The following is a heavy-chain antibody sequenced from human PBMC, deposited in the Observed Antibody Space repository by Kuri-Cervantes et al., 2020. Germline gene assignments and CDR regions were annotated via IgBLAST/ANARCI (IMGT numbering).Heavy chain of an antibody. D-gene: IGHD5/OR15-5a*01. V-gene: IGHV3-33*01. Sequence: GGSLRLSCAAPGFTFSSYGMHWVRQAPGKGLEWVAVIWYDGSNKYYADSVKGRFTISRDNSKNTLYLQMNSLRAEDTAVYYCAREKTKWASTIVYYFDYWGQGTLVTVSS. CDR3: AREKTKWASTIVYYFDY. J-gene: IGHJ4*02. CDR1: GFTFSSYG. CDR2: IWYDGSNK.